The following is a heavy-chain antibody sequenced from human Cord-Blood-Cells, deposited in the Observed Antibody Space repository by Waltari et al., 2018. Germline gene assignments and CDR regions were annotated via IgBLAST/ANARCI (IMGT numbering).Heavy chain of an antibody. CDR2: ISWNSGSR. CDR1: GFTLDAYA. Sequence: EVQLVESGGGLVQRGRSLRLPCATSGFTLDAYAMHRARQAPGKGLEWVSGISWNSGSRGYADSVKGRFTISRDNAKNSLYLQMNSLRAEDTALYYCAKDIALGIEAFDIWGQGTMVTVSS. J-gene: IGHJ3*02. CDR3: AKDIALGIEAFDI. D-gene: IGHD3-16*01. V-gene: IGHV3-9*01.